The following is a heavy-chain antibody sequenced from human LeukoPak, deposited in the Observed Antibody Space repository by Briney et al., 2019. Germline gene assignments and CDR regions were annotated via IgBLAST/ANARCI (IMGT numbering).Heavy chain of an antibody. CDR1: GGSISSYY. CDR2: IYYSGST. CDR3: ARYRYGSGSYYKSYGMDV. Sequence: SETLSLTCTVSGGSISSYYWSWIRQPPGKGLEWIGYIYYSGSTNYNPSLKSRVTISVDTSKNQFSLKLSSVTAADTAVYYCARYRYGSGSYYKSYGMDVWGKGTTVTVSS. D-gene: IGHD3-10*01. V-gene: IGHV4-59*01. J-gene: IGHJ6*04.